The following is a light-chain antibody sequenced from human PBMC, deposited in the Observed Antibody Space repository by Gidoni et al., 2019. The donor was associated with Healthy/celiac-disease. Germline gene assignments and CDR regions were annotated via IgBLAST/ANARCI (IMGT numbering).Light chain of an antibody. Sequence: EIVMTQSSATLSVSPGERATLSCRASQSVSSNLAWYQQKPGQAPRLLIYGASTRATCIPARFSGSGSGTEFTLTISSLQSEDFAVYYCQQYNNWPKLTFGGGTKVEIK. V-gene: IGKV3-15*01. J-gene: IGKJ4*01. CDR2: GAS. CDR1: QSVSSN. CDR3: QQYNNWPKLT.